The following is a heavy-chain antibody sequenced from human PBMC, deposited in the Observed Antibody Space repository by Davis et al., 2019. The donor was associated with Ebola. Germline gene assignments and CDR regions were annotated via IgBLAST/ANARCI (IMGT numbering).Heavy chain of an antibody. Sequence: PGGSLRLSCAASGFFFSNFAMSWVRLAPGKGPEWVSAINRDCDSTEYADSVKGRFTISRDNSRKTLYLQMNSLTDEDSGVYYCAKDRGWINYFDSWGQGTRVTVSS. CDR1: GFFFSNFA. V-gene: IGHV3-23*01. CDR2: INRDCDST. J-gene: IGHJ4*02. D-gene: IGHD2-2*03. CDR3: AKDRGWINYFDS.